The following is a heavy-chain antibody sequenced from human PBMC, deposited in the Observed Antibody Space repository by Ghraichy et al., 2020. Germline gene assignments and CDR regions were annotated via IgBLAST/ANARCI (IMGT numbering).Heavy chain of an antibody. J-gene: IGHJ4*02. D-gene: IGHD2-15*01. CDR3: ARGYCSGDSCYPGAF. CDR1: GFTVSSNY. Sequence: GSLRLSCAASGFTVSSNYMSWVRQAPGKGLEWVSVIYVDGATFYADSVRGRFTISRDNSQNTLYLQMKTLIAEDTAVYYCARGYCSGDSCYPGAFWGQGIRVTVSS. V-gene: IGHV3-53*01. CDR2: IYVDGAT.